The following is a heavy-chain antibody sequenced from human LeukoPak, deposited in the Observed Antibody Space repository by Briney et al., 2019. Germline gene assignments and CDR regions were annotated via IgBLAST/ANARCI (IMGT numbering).Heavy chain of an antibody. J-gene: IGHJ6*02. CDR1: GFTFTSSA. V-gene: IGHV1-58*02. CDR3: AADGQYGSGSYLGWDYYGMDV. CDR2: IVVGSGNT. Sequence: SVKVSCKASGFTFTSSAMQWVRQARGQRLEWIGWIVVGSGNTNYAQKFQERVTITRDMSTSTAYMELSSLRSEDTAVYYCAADGQYGSGSYLGWDYYGMDVWGQGTTVTVSS. D-gene: IGHD3-10*01.